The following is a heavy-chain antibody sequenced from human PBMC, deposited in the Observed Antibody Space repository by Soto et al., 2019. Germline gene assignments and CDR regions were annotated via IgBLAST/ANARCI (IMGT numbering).Heavy chain of an antibody. CDR3: ARDHSTDYGDYVRSGPYFAY. D-gene: IGHD4-17*01. Sequence: QVQLVQSGAEVKKPGAAVKVSCKASGYTFTSDGISWVRQAPGQGLERMGWISAYNGNTNYAQTLQGRNTMTTDTSKRTAYKELRSLRSDDTAVYYCARDHSTDYGDYVRSGPYFAYWGPGTLVTVAS. V-gene: IGHV1-18*01. CDR1: GYTFTSDG. J-gene: IGHJ4*02. CDR2: ISAYNGNT.